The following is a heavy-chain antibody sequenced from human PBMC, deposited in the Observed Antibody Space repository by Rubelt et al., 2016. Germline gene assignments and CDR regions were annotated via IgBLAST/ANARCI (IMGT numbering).Heavy chain of an antibody. V-gene: IGHV6-1*01. CDR1: GDSVSSKGGT. CDR3: VSGYNWFVT. J-gene: IGHJ5*02. CDR2: TSYRSMWYN. Sequence: VQLQQSGPGLVKPWQTLSLTCAISGDSVSSKGGTWNWIRQSPSRGLEWLGRTSYRSMWYNDYAPSVKSRITFNPDTSKNRFSLQLSSVTPEDTAVYYCVSGYNWFVTWGPVTLVSVSS.